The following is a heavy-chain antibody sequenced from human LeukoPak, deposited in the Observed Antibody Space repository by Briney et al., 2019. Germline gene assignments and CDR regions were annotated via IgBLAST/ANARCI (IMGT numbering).Heavy chain of an antibody. V-gene: IGHV4-59*01. CDR3: ARKAIVVGPFDY. Sequence: PSETLSLTCTVSGGSISSYYWSWIRQPPGKGLGWIGYIYYSGSPNYNPSLKSRVTISVDTSKNQFSLKLSSVTAADTAVYYCARKAIVVGPFDYWGQGTLVTVSS. J-gene: IGHJ4*02. CDR1: GGSISSYY. CDR2: IYYSGSP. D-gene: IGHD3-22*01.